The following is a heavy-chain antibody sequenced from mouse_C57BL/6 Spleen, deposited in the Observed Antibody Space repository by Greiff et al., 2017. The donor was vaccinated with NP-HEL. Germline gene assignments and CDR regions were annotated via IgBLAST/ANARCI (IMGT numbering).Heavy chain of an antibody. V-gene: IGHV1-82*01. CDR1: GYAFSSSW. CDR2: IYPGDGDT. Sequence: VKLQESGPELVKPGASVKISCKASGYAFSSSWMNWVKQRPGQGLEWIGRIYPGDGDTNYNGKFKGKATLTADKSSSTAYMQLSSLTSDDSAVYFCARGSNYYCDYWGQGTTLTVSS. D-gene: IGHD2-5*01. J-gene: IGHJ2*01. CDR3: ARGSNYYCDY.